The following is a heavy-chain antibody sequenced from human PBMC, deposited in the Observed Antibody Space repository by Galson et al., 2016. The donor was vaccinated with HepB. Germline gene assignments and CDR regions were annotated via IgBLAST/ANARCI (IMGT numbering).Heavy chain of an antibody. CDR2: ISGGGGIT. V-gene: IGHV3-23*01. CDR1: GSTFSNYA. D-gene: IGHD6-19*01. Sequence: SLRLSCAASGSTFSNYAMNWVRQAPGKGLEWVSAISGGGGITSYGDSVKGRFTISRDKSTNTVSLHMKNLRAEDTAVYYCASRRSAWSYFDYWGQGTLVTVSS. CDR3: ASRRSAWSYFDY. J-gene: IGHJ4*02.